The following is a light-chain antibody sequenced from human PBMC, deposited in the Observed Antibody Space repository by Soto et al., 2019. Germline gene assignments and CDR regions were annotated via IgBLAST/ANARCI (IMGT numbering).Light chain of an antibody. CDR1: QGISSY. Sequence: DIQLTQSPSFLSASVGDRVTITCRASQGISSYLAWYQQEPGKAPKLLIYTASTLQSGVPSRFSGSGSGTEFTLTISSLQPEDFATYYCQQLSIYPLTFGQGTKLEIK. V-gene: IGKV1-9*01. CDR2: TAS. J-gene: IGKJ2*01. CDR3: QQLSIYPLT.